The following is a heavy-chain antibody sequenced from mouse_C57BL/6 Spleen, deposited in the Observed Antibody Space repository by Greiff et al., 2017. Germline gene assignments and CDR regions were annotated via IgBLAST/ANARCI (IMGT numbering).Heavy chain of an antibody. CDR2: IYPGNSDT. Sequence: VQLQQSGTVLARPGASVKMSCKTSGYTFTSYWMHWVKQRPGQGLEWIGAIYPGNSDTSYNQKFKGKAKLTAVTSASTAYMELSSLTNEDSAVYYCTRDYGSSYFSYWYFDVWGTGTTVTVSS. D-gene: IGHD1-1*01. CDR1: GYTFTSYW. J-gene: IGHJ1*03. CDR3: TRDYGSSYFSYWYFDV. V-gene: IGHV1-5*01.